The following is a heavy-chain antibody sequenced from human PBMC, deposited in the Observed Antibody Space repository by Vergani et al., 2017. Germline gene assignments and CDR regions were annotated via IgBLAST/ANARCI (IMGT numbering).Heavy chain of an antibody. J-gene: IGHJ4*02. D-gene: IGHD5-24*01. CDR3: ARSQMATNDFDL. Sequence: QAQLGQSDSEVKKPGDSVTLSCKTSGYTFVNHPITWVRQAPGQGLEWMGWISPYNHKTLYSQKVEGRVTMTSETSSSTVFLELRRLTRDDTAIYYCARSQMATNDFDLWGRGTLVTVSS. CDR2: ISPYNHKT. CDR1: GYTFVNHP. V-gene: IGHV1-18*04.